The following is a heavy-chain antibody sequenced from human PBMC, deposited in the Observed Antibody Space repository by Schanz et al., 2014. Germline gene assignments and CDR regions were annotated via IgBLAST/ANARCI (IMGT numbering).Heavy chain of an antibody. CDR1: GFTFSIYA. CDR3: AKYRGYYRVSGSYRELEY. V-gene: IGHV3-23*04. CDR2: ISGSGGST. J-gene: IGHJ4*02. Sequence: EVQLVESGGGLVQPGGSLRLSCSASGFTFSIYAMHWVRQAPGKGLEWVSAISGSGGSTYYADSVKGRFTISRDNSKNTLYLQMNSLRPEDTAVYYCAKYRGYYRVSGSYRELEYWGQGTLVNVSS. D-gene: IGHD3-10*01.